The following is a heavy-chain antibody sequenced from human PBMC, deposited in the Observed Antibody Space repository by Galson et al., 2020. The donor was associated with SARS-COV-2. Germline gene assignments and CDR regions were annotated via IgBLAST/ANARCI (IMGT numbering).Heavy chain of an antibody. D-gene: IGHD3-3*01. J-gene: IGHJ6*03. Sequence: GESLKISCAASGFTFSSYWMHWVRQAPGEGLVWVSRINSDGSSTSYADSVKGRFTISRDNAKNTLYLQMNSLRAEDTAVYYCARIPSDYYDFWSGYYNPVYYYYYMDVWGKGTTVTVSS. V-gene: IGHV3-74*01. CDR3: ARIPSDYYDFWSGYYNPVYYYYYMDV. CDR1: GFTFSSYW. CDR2: INSDGSST.